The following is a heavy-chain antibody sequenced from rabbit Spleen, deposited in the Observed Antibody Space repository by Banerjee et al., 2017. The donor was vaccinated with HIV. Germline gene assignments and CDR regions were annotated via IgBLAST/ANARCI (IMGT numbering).Heavy chain of an antibody. V-gene: IGHV1S40*01. CDR2: VDSGSSGFT. CDR1: GVSFSGDSY. D-gene: IGHD1-1*01. Sequence: QSLEESGGDLVKPGASLTLTCIASGVSFSGDSYMYWVRQAPGRGLEWIACVDSGSSGFTYFASWAKGRFTISKTSSTTVTLQMTSLTAADTATYFCARDTSSSFSSYGMDLWGPGTLITVS. J-gene: IGHJ6*01. CDR3: ARDTSSSFSSYGMDL.